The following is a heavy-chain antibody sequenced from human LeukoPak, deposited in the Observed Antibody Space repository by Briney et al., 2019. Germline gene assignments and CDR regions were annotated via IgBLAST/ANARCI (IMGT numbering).Heavy chain of an antibody. Sequence: GRSLRLSCAASGFTFSSYAMSWVRQAPGKGLEWVSAISGSGTSTYYADSVRGRFTISRDNSKNTLYLQVNSLRAEDTAVYYCAKDGAENYYYYMDVWGKGTTVTVSS. CDR3: AKDGAENYYYYMDV. V-gene: IGHV3-23*01. D-gene: IGHD1-14*01. J-gene: IGHJ6*03. CDR1: GFTFSSYA. CDR2: ISGSGTST.